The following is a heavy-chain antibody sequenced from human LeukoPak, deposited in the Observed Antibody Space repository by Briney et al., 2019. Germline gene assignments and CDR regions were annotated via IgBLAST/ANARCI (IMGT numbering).Heavy chain of an antibody. D-gene: IGHD3-22*01. V-gene: IGHV1-69*04. Sequence: ASVKVSCKASGGTFSSYAISWVRPAPGQGLEWMGRIIPILGIANYAQKFQGRVTITADKSTSTAYMELSSLRSEDTAVYYCARARSPYYYDSSGYSRVPFDYWGQGTLVTVSS. CDR1: GGTFSSYA. J-gene: IGHJ4*02. CDR2: IIPILGIA. CDR3: ARARSPYYYDSSGYSRVPFDY.